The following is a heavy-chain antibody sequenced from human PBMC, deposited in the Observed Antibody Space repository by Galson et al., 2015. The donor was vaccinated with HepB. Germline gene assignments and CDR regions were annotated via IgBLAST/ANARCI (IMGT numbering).Heavy chain of an antibody. CDR1: GFTFSSHA. CDR3: ARATTPSGYGAFDI. Sequence: SLRLSCAASGFTFSSHAMNWVRQAPGKGPEWVAVISSDGSNKYYVDSVKGRFSISRDNSQNTLYLQMNSLRADDTALYYCARATTPSGYGAFDIWGQGTLVTVSS. D-gene: IGHD3-3*01. V-gene: IGHV3-30*04. CDR2: ISSDGSNK. J-gene: IGHJ3*02.